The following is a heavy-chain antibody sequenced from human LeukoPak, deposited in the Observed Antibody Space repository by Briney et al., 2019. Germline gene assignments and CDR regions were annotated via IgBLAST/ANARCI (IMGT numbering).Heavy chain of an antibody. Sequence: ASEALSLTCAVYGGSFSGYYWSWIRQPPGKGLEWIGEINHSGSTNYNPSLKSRVAISADTCKIQFSLKLSSGTAADTAVHYCARQSIAAAFGYSGEGDLVTVSS. CDR3: ARQSIAAAFGY. V-gene: IGHV4-34*01. CDR2: INHSGST. J-gene: IGHJ4*02. D-gene: IGHD6-13*01. CDR1: GGSFSGYY.